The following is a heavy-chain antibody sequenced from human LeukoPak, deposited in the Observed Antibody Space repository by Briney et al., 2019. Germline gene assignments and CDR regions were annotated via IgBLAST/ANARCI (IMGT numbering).Heavy chain of an antibody. J-gene: IGHJ3*02. V-gene: IGHV3-7*01. CDR3: ARDTELSSSFAFDI. CDR1: GFTFSSYW. D-gene: IGHD6-13*01. CDR2: ISLDGSER. Sequence: VGSLRLSCAASGFTFSSYWMNWVRQAPGKGLEWVASISLDGSERYYVGSVKGRFTISRDNAKKSLYLRMNSLRAEDTAVYYCARDTELSSSFAFDIWGQGTLVTVSS.